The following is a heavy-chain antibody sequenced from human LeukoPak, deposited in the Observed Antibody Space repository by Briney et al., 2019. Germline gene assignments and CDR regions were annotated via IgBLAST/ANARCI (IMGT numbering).Heavy chain of an antibody. CDR1: GGSFSAFF. CDR3: ATNGYYCMDV. CDR2: ISHNGTT. Sequence: NASETLSLTCAVYGGSFSAFFWSWIRQSPGKGLEWIGEISHNGTTNYSPSLKSRITISVDKSQNQFSLKVNSLTAADTAVYYCATNGYYCMDVWGKGTTVTVSS. V-gene: IGHV4-34*01. J-gene: IGHJ6*03. D-gene: IGHD2-8*01.